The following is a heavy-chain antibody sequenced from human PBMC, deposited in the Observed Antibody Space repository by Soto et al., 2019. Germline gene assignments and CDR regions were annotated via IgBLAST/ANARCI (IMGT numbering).Heavy chain of an antibody. CDR1: GYTFTSYA. CDR3: ARVPGLWFGEFGL. J-gene: IGHJ5*02. Sequence: ASVKVSCKASGYTFTSYAMHWVRQAPGQRLEWMGWINAGNGNTKYSQKFQGRDTITRDTSASTAYMELSSLRSEDTAVYYCARVPGLWFGEFGLWGQGTLVTVSS. D-gene: IGHD3-10*01. CDR2: INAGNGNT. V-gene: IGHV1-3*01.